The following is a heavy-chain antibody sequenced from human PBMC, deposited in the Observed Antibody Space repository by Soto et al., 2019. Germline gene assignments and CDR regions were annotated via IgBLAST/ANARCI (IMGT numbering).Heavy chain of an antibody. J-gene: IGHJ4*02. CDR2: ISAYNGNT. CDR3: ARVLPITMIVVVIPDY. CDR1: GYTFTSYG. D-gene: IGHD3-22*01. Sequence: ASVKVSCKASGYTFTSYGISWVRQAPGQGLEWMGWISAYNGNTNYAQKLQGRVTMTTDTSTSTAYMELRSLRSDDTAVYYCARVLPITMIVVVIPDYWGQGTPAPVYS. V-gene: IGHV1-18*01.